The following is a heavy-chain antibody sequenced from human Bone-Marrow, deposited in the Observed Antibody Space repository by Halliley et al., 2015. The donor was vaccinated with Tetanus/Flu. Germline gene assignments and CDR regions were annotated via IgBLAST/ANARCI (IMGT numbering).Heavy chain of an antibody. Sequence: GFFSYSGGPFYNPSLESRVSMSVDTSRNQFFLRLTSVTAADTAVYYCARQGEIARGVISYIESWGQGTLVTVSS. CDR2: FSYSGGP. CDR3: ARQGEIARGVISYIES. J-gene: IGHJ4*02. D-gene: IGHD3-10*01. V-gene: IGHV4-31*02.